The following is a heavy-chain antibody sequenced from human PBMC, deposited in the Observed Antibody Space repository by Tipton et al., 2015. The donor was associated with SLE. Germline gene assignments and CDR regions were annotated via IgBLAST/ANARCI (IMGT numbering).Heavy chain of an antibody. CDR2: ISHTESEKT. CDR1: GYSISSGYY. V-gene: IGHV4-38-2*01. J-gene: IGHJ6*03. CDR3: ARGVAGYFNFCYMDV. Sequence: LRLSCVVSGYSISSGYYWGWIRQPPGKGLEWIGSISHTESEKTYYNPSLKSRGTLSLDTSKNQFSLTLSSVTAADTAVYYCARGVAGYFNFCYMDVWGKGTTVTISS.